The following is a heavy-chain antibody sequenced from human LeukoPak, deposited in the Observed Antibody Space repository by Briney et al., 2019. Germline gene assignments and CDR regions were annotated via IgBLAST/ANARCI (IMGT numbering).Heavy chain of an antibody. D-gene: IGHD3-9*01. CDR2: ISAYNGNT. V-gene: IGHV1-18*01. CDR3: ARDLRGILTGYYAFDI. J-gene: IGHJ3*02. CDR1: GYTFTSYG. Sequence: ASVKVSCKASGYTFTSYGISWVRQAPGQGLEWMGWISAYNGNTNYAQKLQGRVTMTTDTSTSTAYMELRSLRSDDTAVYYCARDLRGILTGYYAFDIWGQGTMVTVSS.